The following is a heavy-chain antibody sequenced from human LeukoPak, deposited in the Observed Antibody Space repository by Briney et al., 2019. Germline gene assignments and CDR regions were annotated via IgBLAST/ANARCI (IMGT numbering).Heavy chain of an antibody. CDR3: ASVTTGPLYSDDAFDI. CDR2: ISWNSGSI. CDR1: GFTFDDYA. D-gene: IGHD1-1*01. Sequence: GGSLRLSCAASGFTFDDYAMHWVRQAPGKGLEWVSGISWNSGSIGYADSVKGRFTISRDNAKNSLYLQMNSLRAEDTALYYCASVTTGPLYSDDAFDIWGQGTMVTVSS. J-gene: IGHJ3*02. V-gene: IGHV3-9*01.